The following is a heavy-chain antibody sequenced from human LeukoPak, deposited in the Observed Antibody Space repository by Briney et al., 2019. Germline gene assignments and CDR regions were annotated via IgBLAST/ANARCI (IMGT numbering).Heavy chain of an antibody. J-gene: IGHJ4*02. CDR3: ASRAGKPGNTPWCFDY. CDR2: IKQDGSER. D-gene: IGHD1-7*01. V-gene: IGHV3-7*01. CDR1: GFTFSNYW. Sequence: GGSLRLSCAASGFTFSNYWMTWVRQAPGKGPEWVANIKQDGSERNYVDSVKGRFTIARDNTKNSLYLQMTSLRGEDTAVYYCASRAGKPGNTPWCFDYWGQGALVTV.